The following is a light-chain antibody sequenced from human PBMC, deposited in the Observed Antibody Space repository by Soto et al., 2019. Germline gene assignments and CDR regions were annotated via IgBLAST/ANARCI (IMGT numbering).Light chain of an antibody. J-gene: IGLJ1*01. V-gene: IGLV2-8*01. CDR2: EVN. CDR3: TSYAGGNNV. CDR1: SYDVGGYNY. Sequence: QYVLTQPPSASGSPGQSVTISCTGTSYDVGGYNYVSWYQQHPGKVPKLMVYEVNKRPSGVPDRFSGSKSGNTASLTVSGLQAEDEADYYCTSYAGGNNVFGTGTKVTVL.